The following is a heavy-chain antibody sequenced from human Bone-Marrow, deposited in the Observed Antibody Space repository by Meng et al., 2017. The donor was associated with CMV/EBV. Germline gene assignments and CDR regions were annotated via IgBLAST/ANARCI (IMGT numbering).Heavy chain of an antibody. J-gene: IGHJ5*02. CDR2: IYYSGST. V-gene: IGHV4-61*01. Sequence: SETLSLTCTVSGGSVSSGSYYWSWIRQPPGKGLEWIGYIYYSGSTNYNPSLKSRVTISVDTSKNQFSLKLSSVTAADTAVYYCARVEGGDWFDPWGQGNLVNVAS. CDR3: ARVEGGDWFDP. D-gene: IGHD3-16*01. CDR1: GGSVSSGSYY.